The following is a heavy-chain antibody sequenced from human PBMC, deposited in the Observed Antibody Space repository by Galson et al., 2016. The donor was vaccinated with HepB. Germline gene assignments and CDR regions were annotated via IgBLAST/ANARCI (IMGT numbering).Heavy chain of an antibody. J-gene: IGHJ4*02. V-gene: IGHV3-23*01. CDR2: IRSNDGDP. CDR3: ATYRWQGEPYEC. Sequence: SLRLSCAASGFTFSSYAMSWVRQAPGKGLDWVSTIRSNDGDPHYADSVKGRFTISRDNSKNTLYLQMNSLRAEDSAVYYCATYRWQGEPYECWGQGTLVTVSS. CDR1: GFTFSSYA. D-gene: IGHD2-8*02.